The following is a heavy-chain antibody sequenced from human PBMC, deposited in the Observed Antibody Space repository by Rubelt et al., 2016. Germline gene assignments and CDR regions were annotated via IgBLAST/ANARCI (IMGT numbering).Heavy chain of an antibody. CDR1: GFTFSDHY. D-gene: IGHD3-22*01. CDR2: TRNKAASYTT. Sequence: GGSLRLSCAASGFTFSDHYMDWVRQAPGKGLEGVGRTRNKAASYTTEYGASVEGRFSISRDDSKSSLYLQMNSLKTEDTAMYYCAKVSVTMIVAVSINYWGQGTLVTVSS. CDR3: AKVSVTMIVAVSINY. J-gene: IGHJ4*02. V-gene: IGHV3-72*01.